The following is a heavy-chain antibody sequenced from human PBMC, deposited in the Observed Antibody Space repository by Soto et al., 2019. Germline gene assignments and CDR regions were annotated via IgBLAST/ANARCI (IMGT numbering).Heavy chain of an antibody. V-gene: IGHV3-30*18. CDR3: AKPWDSSGYYVS. D-gene: IGHD6-19*01. J-gene: IGHJ5*02. CDR2: VAYDGTEK. CDR1: GFTFSNYG. Sequence: QVQLVESGGGVVQPGKSLRLSCAASGFTFSNYGMHWVRQAPGKGLEWVSVVAYDGTEKIYAASVKGRFTISRDNSKNTLYLKMKRLRVEDTAVYYCAKPWDSSGYYVSWGQGTLVTVSS.